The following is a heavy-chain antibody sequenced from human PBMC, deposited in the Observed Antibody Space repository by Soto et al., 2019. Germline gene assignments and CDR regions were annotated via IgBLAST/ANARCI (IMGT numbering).Heavy chain of an antibody. Sequence: GASVKVSCKASGYTFTSYGISWVRQAPGQGLEWMGIINPSGGSTSYAQKFQGRVTMTRDTSTSTVYMELSSLRSEDTAVYYCARDKLELRPNYYYYGMDVWGQGTTVTVSS. V-gene: IGHV1-46*01. CDR2: INPSGGST. J-gene: IGHJ6*02. D-gene: IGHD1-7*01. CDR3: ARDKLELRPNYYYYGMDV. CDR1: GYTFTSYG.